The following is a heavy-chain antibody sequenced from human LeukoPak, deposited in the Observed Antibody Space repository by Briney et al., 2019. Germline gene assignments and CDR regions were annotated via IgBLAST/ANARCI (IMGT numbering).Heavy chain of an antibody. V-gene: IGHV1-69*01. CDR1: GGTFSSYA. Sequence: SVKVSCKASGGTFSSYAISWVRQAPGQGLEWMGGIIPIFGTANYAQKFQGRVTITADDSTSTAYMELSSLRSEDTAVYYCARDGGRVGIAVAGSPPDYWGQGTLVTVSS. D-gene: IGHD6-19*01. CDR3: ARDGGRVGIAVAGSPPDY. CDR2: IIPIFGTA. J-gene: IGHJ4*02.